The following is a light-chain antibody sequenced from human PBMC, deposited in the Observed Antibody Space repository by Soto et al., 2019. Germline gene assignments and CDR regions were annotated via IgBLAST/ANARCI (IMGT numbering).Light chain of an antibody. Sequence: DIHMTQAPSSLSASVGDSVTITCRASQTINKNLNWYHQKPGQAPNLLIYSASDFQSGVPSRFSGSGSETEFTLTISDLQPEDFATYYCQQSFSTPYTFGQWTDLQI. J-gene: IGKJ2*01. CDR2: SAS. CDR3: QQSFSTPYT. CDR1: QTINKN. V-gene: IGKV1-39*01.